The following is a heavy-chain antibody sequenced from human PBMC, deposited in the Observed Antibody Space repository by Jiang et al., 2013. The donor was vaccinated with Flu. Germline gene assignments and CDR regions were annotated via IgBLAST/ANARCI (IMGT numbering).Heavy chain of an antibody. J-gene: IGHJ6*02. CDR3: AREGEGGYYYYGMDV. Sequence: QSGSELKKPGASVKVSCKASGYTFTHFAMNWVRQAPGQGLEWMGWINTKKGNPTYAQGFTGRFVFSVDTSVSTAYLQISGLKAEDTAVYFCAREGEGGYYYYGMDVWGQGTTVTVSS. V-gene: IGHV7-4-1*02. CDR1: GYTFTHFA. D-gene: IGHD3-10*01. CDR2: INTKKGNP.